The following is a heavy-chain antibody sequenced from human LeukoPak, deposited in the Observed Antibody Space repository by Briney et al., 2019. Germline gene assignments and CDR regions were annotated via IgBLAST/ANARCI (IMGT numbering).Heavy chain of an antibody. CDR3: ARRDVFDI. CDR2: INYDGTTT. CDR1: GFTFSNYW. Sequence: GGSLRLSCAASGFTFSNYWMHWVRQAPGKGLVWVSRINYDGTTTGYADSVKGRFTISRDNAKNTLYLQMNSLRAEDTGVYYCARRDVFDIWGQGTMVAVSS. V-gene: IGHV3-74*01. J-gene: IGHJ3*02.